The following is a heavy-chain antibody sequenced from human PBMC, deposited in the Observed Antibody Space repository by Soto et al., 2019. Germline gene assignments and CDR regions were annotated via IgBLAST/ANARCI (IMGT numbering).Heavy chain of an antibody. D-gene: IGHD2-21*02. V-gene: IGHV4-59*01. CDR1: DGTIRSYD. Sequence: PSETLSLTCTVSDGTIRSYDGSWIRQPPGKGLEWIGYMYNTGSTIYNPSLKSRVTISVDTSKNQFSLKLNSVTAADTAVYYCARDLWGYCGADCYPLDVWGQGTTVTVSS. CDR3: ARDLWGYCGADCYPLDV. J-gene: IGHJ6*02. CDR2: MYNTGST.